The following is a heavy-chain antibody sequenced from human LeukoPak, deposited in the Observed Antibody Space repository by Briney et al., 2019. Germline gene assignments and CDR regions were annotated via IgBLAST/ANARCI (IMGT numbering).Heavy chain of an antibody. CDR3: ARSKGVDDGYNYFDY. Sequence: SETLSLTCTVSGGSISSHYWSWIRQPPGKGLEWIGYIYYSGSTNYNPSLKSRVTISVDTSKNQFSLKLSSVTAADTAVYYCARSKGVDDGYNYFDYWGQGTLVTVFS. V-gene: IGHV4-59*11. D-gene: IGHD5-24*01. J-gene: IGHJ4*02. CDR2: IYYSGST. CDR1: GGSISSHY.